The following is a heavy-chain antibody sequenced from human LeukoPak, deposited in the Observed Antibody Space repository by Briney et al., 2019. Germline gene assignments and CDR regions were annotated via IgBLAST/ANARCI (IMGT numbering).Heavy chain of an antibody. CDR2: TKYRSKWYN. CDR3: ARSGNYFFDY. Sequence: SQTLSPTCAISGDSVSSNSATWNWIRQSPSRGLEWLGKTKYRSKWYNDYAVSVKSRIAINPDTSKNQFSLQLNSVTPEDTAVYYCARSGNYFFDYWGQGTLVTVSS. J-gene: IGHJ4*02. CDR1: GDSVSSNSAT. D-gene: IGHD3-10*01. V-gene: IGHV6-1*01.